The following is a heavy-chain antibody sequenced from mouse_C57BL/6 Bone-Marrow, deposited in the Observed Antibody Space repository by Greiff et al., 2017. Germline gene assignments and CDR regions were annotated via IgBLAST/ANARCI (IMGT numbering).Heavy chain of an antibody. J-gene: IGHJ2*01. D-gene: IGHD1-1*01. CDR3: ARSGCRYYGRSYDY. Sequence: VQLQQSGAELARPGASVKLSCKASGYTFTSYGISWVKQRTGQGLEWIGEIYPRSGNTYYNEKFKGKATLTADKSSSTAYMELRRLTSEDSAVYVCARSGCRYYGRSYDYWGPGTTLTVSS. CDR2: IYPRSGNT. CDR1: GYTFTSYG. V-gene: IGHV1-81*01.